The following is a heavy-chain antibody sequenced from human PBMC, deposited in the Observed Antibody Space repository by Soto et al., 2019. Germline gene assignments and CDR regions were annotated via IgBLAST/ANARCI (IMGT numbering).Heavy chain of an antibody. D-gene: IGHD3-9*01. J-gene: IGHJ4*02. Sequence: SETLSLTCAVHGGSFSDNYWSWIRQPPGKGLEWIGEINHDGNTNYNPSLKSRLTISVDTSKNQFSLKLSSVTAADTAVYYCARDSPSRYDILTGPPDYWGQGTLVTVSS. CDR3: ARDSPSRYDILTGPPDY. V-gene: IGHV4-34*01. CDR1: GGSFSDNY. CDR2: INHDGNT.